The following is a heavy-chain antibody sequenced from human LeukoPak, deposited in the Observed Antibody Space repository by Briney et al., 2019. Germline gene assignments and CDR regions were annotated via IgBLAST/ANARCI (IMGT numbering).Heavy chain of an antibody. D-gene: IGHD3-3*01. CDR3: ARDGSGVFGVVTPLFDY. J-gene: IGHJ4*02. Sequence: ASVKVSCTASGYTFTGYYMHWVRQAPGQGLEWMGWISAYNGNTNYAQKLQGRVTMTTDTSTSTAYMELRSLRSDDTAVYYCARDGSGVFGVVTPLFDYWGQGTLVTVSS. V-gene: IGHV1-18*04. CDR2: ISAYNGNT. CDR1: GYTFTGYY.